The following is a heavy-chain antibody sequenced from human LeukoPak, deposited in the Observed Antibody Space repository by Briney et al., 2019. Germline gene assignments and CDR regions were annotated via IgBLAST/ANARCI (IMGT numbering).Heavy chain of an antibody. CDR1: GFTFDDYA. CDR2: ISWNSGSI. Sequence: GRSLRLSCAASGFTFDDYAMHWVRQAPGKGLEWVSGISWNSGSIGYADSVKGRFTISRDNAKNSLYLQMNSLRAEDTALYYCAKGRDYFDYWGQGTLVTVSS. D-gene: IGHD3-10*01. CDR3: AKGRDYFDY. J-gene: IGHJ4*02. V-gene: IGHV3-9*01.